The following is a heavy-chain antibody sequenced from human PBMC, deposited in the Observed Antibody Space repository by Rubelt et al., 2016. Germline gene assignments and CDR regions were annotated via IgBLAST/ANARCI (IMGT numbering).Heavy chain of an antibody. CDR2: IKPDGSEE. D-gene: IGHD7-27*01. V-gene: IGHV3-7*04. Sequence: EVQLVESGGGLVQPGGSLRLSCAASGFSFTSYWMAWVRQAPGKGLEWVATIKPDGSEEYYVDSVKGRFAISRDNTKNLLYLQMNSLRAEDTALYYWARDLNWENYWGQGTLVTVSS. CDR3: ARDLNWENY. J-gene: IGHJ4*02. CDR1: GFSFTSYW.